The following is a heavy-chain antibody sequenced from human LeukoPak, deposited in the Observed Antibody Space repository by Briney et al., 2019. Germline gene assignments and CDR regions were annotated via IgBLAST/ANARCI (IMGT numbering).Heavy chain of an antibody. J-gene: IGHJ4*02. Sequence: GGSLRLSCADSGITFSSYSMNWVRQAPGKGLEWVSTISSSSSYIYYAASVKGRFTITRDNAKNSLYLQMNSLRAEDTAVYYCARGIAVAGSPYFDYWGQGTLVTVSS. CDR1: GITFSSYS. CDR2: ISSSSSYI. CDR3: ARGIAVAGSPYFDY. V-gene: IGHV3-21*01. D-gene: IGHD6-19*01.